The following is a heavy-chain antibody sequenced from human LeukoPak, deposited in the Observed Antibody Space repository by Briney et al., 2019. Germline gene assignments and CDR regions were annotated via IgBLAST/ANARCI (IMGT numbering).Heavy chain of an antibody. D-gene: IGHD6-13*01. CDR1: GFTFSSYG. CDR3: ARVEAAGYYYYYYMDV. J-gene: IGHJ6*03. Sequence: PGGTLRLSCAASGFTFSSYGMSWVRQAPGKGLEWVSAISGSGGSTYYADSVKGRFTISRDNAKNSLYLQMNSLRAEDTAVYYCARVEAAGYYYYYYMDVWGKGTTVTVSS. CDR2: ISGSGGST. V-gene: IGHV3-23*01.